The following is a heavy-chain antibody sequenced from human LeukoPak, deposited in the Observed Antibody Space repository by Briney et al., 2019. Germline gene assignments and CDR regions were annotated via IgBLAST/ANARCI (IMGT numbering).Heavy chain of an antibody. CDR3: ATSSGELLGREFDY. D-gene: IGHD1-26*01. CDR2: FDPEDGET. V-gene: IGHV1-24*01. CDR1: GYTLTVLS. Sequence: ASVKVSCKVSGYTLTVLSMHWVRQAPGKGLEWMGGFDPEDGETIYAEKFQGRVTMTEDTSIETAYMELSSLRSEDTAVYYCATSSGELLGREFDYWGQGTLVTASS. J-gene: IGHJ4*02.